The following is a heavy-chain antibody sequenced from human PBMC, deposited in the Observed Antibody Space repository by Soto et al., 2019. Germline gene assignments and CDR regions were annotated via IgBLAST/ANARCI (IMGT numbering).Heavy chain of an antibody. D-gene: IGHD2-2*01. V-gene: IGHV1-18*04. CDR2: ISAYNGNT. Sequence: ASVKVSCKASGYTFTSYGISWVRQAPGQGLEWMGWISAYNGNTNYAQKLQGRVTMTTDTSTSTAYMELRRLRSDDTAVYYCASGPYCSSTSCRLGGMDVWGQGTTVTVSS. CDR1: GYTFTSYG. CDR3: ASGPYCSSTSCRLGGMDV. J-gene: IGHJ6*02.